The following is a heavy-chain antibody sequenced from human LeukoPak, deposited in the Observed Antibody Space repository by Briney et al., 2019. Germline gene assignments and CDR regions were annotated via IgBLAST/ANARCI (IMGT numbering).Heavy chain of an antibody. CDR3: AGSSSWYYFEY. CDR1: GFTFSSYS. D-gene: IGHD6-13*01. CDR2: ISGSGGST. Sequence: GGSLRLSCAASGFTFSSYSMNWVRQAPGKGLEWVSAISGSGGSTHYADSVKGRFTISRDNSKNTLYLQMNSLRAEDTAIYHCAGSSSWYYFEYWGQGTLVTVSS. J-gene: IGHJ4*02. V-gene: IGHV3-23*01.